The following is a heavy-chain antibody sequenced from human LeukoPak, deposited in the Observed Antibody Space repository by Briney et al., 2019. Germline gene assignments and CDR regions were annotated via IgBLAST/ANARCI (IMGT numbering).Heavy chain of an antibody. J-gene: IGHJ4*02. CDR1: GFTFNSNA. V-gene: IGHV3-23*01. CDR2: ISSSGGST. Sequence: PGGSLRLSCAASGFTFNSNAMSWVRQAPGKGLEWVSSISSSGGSTYYVDSVKGRFTNSRDNSKNTLYLQMNSLRAEDTAVYYCAESPMTRVTTGGFDFWGQGTLVTVSS. CDR3: AESPMTRVTTGGFDF. D-gene: IGHD4-17*01.